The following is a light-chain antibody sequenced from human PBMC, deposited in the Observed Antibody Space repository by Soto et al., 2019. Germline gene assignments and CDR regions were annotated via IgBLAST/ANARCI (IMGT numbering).Light chain of an antibody. Sequence: DSQMTQSPPSLSASVGDRVTITCRTSQGIRNFVAWYQQKPGKAPKLLIDAASTLQSGVPSRFSGSGSGTDFTLTINSLQPEDVATYSCQKYSSVPVFGPGTKVEIK. J-gene: IGKJ3*01. CDR2: AAS. V-gene: IGKV1-27*01. CDR3: QKYSSVPV. CDR1: QGIRNF.